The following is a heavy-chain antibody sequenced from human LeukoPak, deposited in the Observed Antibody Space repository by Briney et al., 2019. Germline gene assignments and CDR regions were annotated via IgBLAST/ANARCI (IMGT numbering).Heavy chain of an antibody. Sequence: PSETLSLTCTVSGGSISNYYWSWIRQPPGKGLEWIGYIYYSGSTNYNPSLKSRVTISVDTSKNQFSLKLSSVTAADTAVYYCARARTRGYSYGYLVDYWGQGTLVTVSS. V-gene: IGHV4-59*01. J-gene: IGHJ4*02. CDR1: GGSISNYY. D-gene: IGHD5-18*01. CDR2: IYYSGST. CDR3: ARARTRGYSYGYLVDY.